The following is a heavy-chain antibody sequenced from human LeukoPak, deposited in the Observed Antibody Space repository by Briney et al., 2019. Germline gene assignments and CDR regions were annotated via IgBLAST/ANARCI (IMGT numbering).Heavy chain of an antibody. CDR3: ASLTLDRYYYYYYMDV. J-gene: IGHJ6*03. V-gene: IGHV1-69*05. CDR2: IIPIFGTA. D-gene: IGHD1-14*01. CDR1: GYTFTSYY. Sequence: SVKVSCKASGYTFTSYYMHWVRQAPGQGPEWMGGIIPIFGTANYAQKFQGRVTITTDESTSTAYMELSSLRSEDTAVYYCASLTLDRYYYYYYMDVWGKGTTVTVSS.